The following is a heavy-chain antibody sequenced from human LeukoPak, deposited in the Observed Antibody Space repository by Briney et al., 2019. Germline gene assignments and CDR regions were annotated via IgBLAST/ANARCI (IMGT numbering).Heavy chain of an antibody. CDR3: VNIAATGPDY. Sequence: GGSLRLSCAASGFTFSSYVLHWIRQAPGKGLEWVAVTSHDGSTKYYVDSVKGRFTISRDNSKNTLYLQMNSLRPEDTAVYYCVNIAATGPDYRGQGTLVTVSS. V-gene: IGHV3-30*03. J-gene: IGHJ4*02. D-gene: IGHD6-13*01. CDR1: GFTFSSYV. CDR2: TSHDGSTK.